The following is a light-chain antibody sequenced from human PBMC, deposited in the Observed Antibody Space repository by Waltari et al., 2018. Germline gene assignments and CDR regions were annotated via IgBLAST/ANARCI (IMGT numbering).Light chain of an antibody. CDR1: QRVSSN. Sequence: EIVMTQSPATLSVSPGERATLSCGASQRVSSNLAWYQQKPGQAPRLLIYGASTRATGIPARFSGSGSGTDFTLTINSLQSEDFAVYYCQQYNKWPPFTFGPGTKVDIK. CDR2: GAS. V-gene: IGKV3-15*01. CDR3: QQYNKWPPFT. J-gene: IGKJ3*01.